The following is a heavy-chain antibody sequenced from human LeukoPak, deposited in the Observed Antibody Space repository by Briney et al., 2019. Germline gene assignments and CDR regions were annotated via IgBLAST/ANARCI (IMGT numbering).Heavy chain of an antibody. D-gene: IGHD3-9*01. CDR1: GGSFSGYY. J-gene: IGHJ4*02. CDR3: ARSGGVLRYFDWLSEYFGY. Sequence: SETLSLTCAVYGGSFSGYYWSWIRQPPGKGLEWIGEINHSGSTNYNPSLKSRVTISVDTSKNQFSLKLSSVTAADTAVYYCARSGGVLRYFDWLSEYFGYWGQGTLVTVSS. CDR2: INHSGST. V-gene: IGHV4-34*01.